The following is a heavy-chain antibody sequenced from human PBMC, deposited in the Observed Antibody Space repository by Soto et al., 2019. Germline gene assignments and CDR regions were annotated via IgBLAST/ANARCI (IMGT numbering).Heavy chain of an antibody. CDR1: GGSISSYY. CDR2: IYYSGST. V-gene: IGHV4-59*01. Sequence: SETLSLTCTVSGGSISSYYWSWIRQPPGKGLEWIGYIYYSGSTNYNPSLKSRVTISVDTSKNQFSLKLSSVTAADTAVYYCARASSWGAPTNHFDYWGQGTLVTVS. D-gene: IGHD3-16*01. CDR3: ARASSWGAPTNHFDY. J-gene: IGHJ4*02.